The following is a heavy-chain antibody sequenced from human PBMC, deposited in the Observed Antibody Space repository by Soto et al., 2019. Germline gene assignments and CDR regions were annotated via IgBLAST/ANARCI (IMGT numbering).Heavy chain of an antibody. V-gene: IGHV3-13*01. CDR1: GFTFSSYD. Sequence: EVQLVESGGGLVQPGGSLSLSCAASGFTFSSYDMHWVRQATGKGLEWVSAIGTAGDTYYPGSVKGRFTISRENAKNSLYLQMNSLRAEDTAVYYCAISKNSTSWSYAFDIWGQGTMVTVSS. J-gene: IGHJ3*02. CDR2: IGTAGDT. CDR3: AISKNSTSWSYAFDI. D-gene: IGHD6-13*01.